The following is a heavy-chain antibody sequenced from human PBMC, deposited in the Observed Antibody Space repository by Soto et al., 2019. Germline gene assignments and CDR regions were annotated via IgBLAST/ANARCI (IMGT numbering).Heavy chain of an antibody. V-gene: IGHV4-59*01. CDR2: IYYSGST. CDR3: ARAYSGSYRNWFDP. CDR1: GGSISSYY. D-gene: IGHD1-26*01. Sequence: SETLSLTCTVSGGSISSYYWSWIRQPPGKGLEWIGYIYYSGSTNYNPSLKSRVTISVDTSKNQFSLKLSSVTAADTAVYYCARAYSGSYRNWFDPWGQGTLVTSPQ. J-gene: IGHJ5*02.